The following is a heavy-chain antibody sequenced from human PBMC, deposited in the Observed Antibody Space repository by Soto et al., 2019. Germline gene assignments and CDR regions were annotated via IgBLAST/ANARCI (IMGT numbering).Heavy chain of an antibody. V-gene: IGHV3-33*01. CDR3: ARDILDRLKPRETRFFDY. CDR2: IWYDGSRK. J-gene: IGHJ4*02. Sequence: QVQLVESGGGVVQPWRSLRLYCAASGFTFSSYGMHWVRQSPGKGLELVAVIWYDGSRKFYADSVKGRFTISRDNSNLYLQMNSRGVDDTAVYYCARDILDRLKPRETRFFDYWGQGTLVTVSS. D-gene: IGHD2-15*01. CDR1: GFTFSSYG.